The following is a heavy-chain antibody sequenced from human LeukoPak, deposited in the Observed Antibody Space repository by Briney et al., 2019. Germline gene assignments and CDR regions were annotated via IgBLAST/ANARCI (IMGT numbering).Heavy chain of an antibody. Sequence: PSETLSLTCTVSGGSISSYYWSWIRQPPGKGLEWIGYIYYSGSTSYNPSLKSRVTISVDTSKNQFSLKLSSVTAADTAVYYCARHRVDYYDSSGYFSALFDYWGQGTLVTVSS. CDR2: IYYSGST. CDR1: GGSISSYY. V-gene: IGHV4-59*01. D-gene: IGHD3-22*01. J-gene: IGHJ4*02. CDR3: ARHRVDYYDSSGYFSALFDY.